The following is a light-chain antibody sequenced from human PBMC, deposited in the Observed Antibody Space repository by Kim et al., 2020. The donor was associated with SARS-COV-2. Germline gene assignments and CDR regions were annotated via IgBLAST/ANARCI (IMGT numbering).Light chain of an antibody. V-gene: IGKV3-11*01. J-gene: IGKJ4*01. CDR3: QQRGSWPPAVT. CDR2: DAA. Sequence: PGERATLSCRASHNVDSNLAWYQQTPGQSPRLLIYDAAMRAAGIPDRFSGSGSGTDFTLTIGSLAPEDFAIYYCQQRGSWPPAVTFGGGTKVDIK. CDR1: HNVDSN.